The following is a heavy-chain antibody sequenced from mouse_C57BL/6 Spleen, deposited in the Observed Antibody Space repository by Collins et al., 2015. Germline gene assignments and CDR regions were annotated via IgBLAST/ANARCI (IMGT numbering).Heavy chain of an antibody. CDR3: ARVYYSILYAMDY. D-gene: IGHD2-5*01. CDR2: IYPGSGST. V-gene: IGHV1-55*01. J-gene: IGHJ4*01. CDR1: GYTFTSYW. Sequence: PGAELVKPGASVKMSCKASGYTFTSYWITWVKQRPGQGLEWIGDIYPGSGSTNYNEKFKSKATLTVDTSSSTAYMQLSSLTSEDSAVYYCARVYYSILYAMDYWGQGTSVTVSS.